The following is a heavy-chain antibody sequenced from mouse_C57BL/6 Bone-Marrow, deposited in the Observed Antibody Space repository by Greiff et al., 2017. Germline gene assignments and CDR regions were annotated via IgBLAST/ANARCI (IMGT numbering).Heavy chain of an antibody. CDR2: IYPRDGST. CDR3: ARDYGSSYWYFDV. CDR1: GYTFTSYD. J-gene: IGHJ1*03. V-gene: IGHV1-85*01. Sequence: QVQLQQSGPELVKPGASVKLSCKASGYTFTSYDINWVKQRPGQGLEWIGWIYPRDGSTKYNEKLKGKATLTVEKSSSTAYMELHSLTSEDSAVYFCARDYGSSYWYFDVWGTGTTVTVSS. D-gene: IGHD1-1*01.